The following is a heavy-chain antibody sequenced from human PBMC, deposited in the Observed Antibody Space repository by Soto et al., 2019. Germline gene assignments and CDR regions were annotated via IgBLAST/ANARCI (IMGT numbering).Heavy chain of an antibody. CDR1: GFTFSSYA. CDR3: AKSLLWFGELTLDY. CDR2: ISGSGGST. J-gene: IGHJ4*02. D-gene: IGHD3-10*01. Sequence: PGGSLRLSCAASGFTFSSYAMSWVLQAPGKGLEWVSAISGSGGSTYYADSVKGRFTISRDNSNNTLYLQMNSLRAEDTAVYYCAKSLLWFGELTLDYWGQGTLVTVSS. V-gene: IGHV3-23*01.